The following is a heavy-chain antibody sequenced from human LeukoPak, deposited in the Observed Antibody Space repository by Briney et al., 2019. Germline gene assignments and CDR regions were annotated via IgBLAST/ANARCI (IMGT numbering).Heavy chain of an antibody. CDR2: ISGSGGST. CDR3: AKDRRYCSSTSCYTGNAFDI. V-gene: IGHV3-23*01. Sequence: PGGSLRLSCAASGFTFSSYAMSWVRQAPGKGLEWVSAISGSGGSTYYADSVKGRFTISRDNSKNTLYLQMNSLRAEDTAVYYCAKDRRYCSSTSCYTGNAFDIWGQGTMVTVSS. J-gene: IGHJ3*02. D-gene: IGHD2-2*01. CDR1: GFTFSSYA.